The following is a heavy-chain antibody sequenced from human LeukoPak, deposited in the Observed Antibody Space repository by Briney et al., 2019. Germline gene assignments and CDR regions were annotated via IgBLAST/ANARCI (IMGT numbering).Heavy chain of an antibody. CDR2: IYPNGIT. CDR3: ARRAYYDSSGYHPTAGYFDL. J-gene: IGHJ2*01. D-gene: IGHD3-22*01. V-gene: IGHV4-4*08. Sequence: SETLSLTCTVSGGSLFSYYWNWIRQSPGKGLEWIDIIYPNGITSYNPSLMSRGSISIATSSNQFSLRLTSVTAADTAMYYCARRAYYDSSGYHPTAGYFDLWGRGTLVTVSS. CDR1: GGSLFSYY.